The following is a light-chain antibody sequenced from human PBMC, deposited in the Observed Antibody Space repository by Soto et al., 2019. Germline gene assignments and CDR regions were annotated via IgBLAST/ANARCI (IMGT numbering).Light chain of an antibody. Sequence: DIQMTESPSTLSASVGDRVTITCRASQSISSWLAWYQQKPGKAPKLLIYDASSLESGVPSRFSGSGSGTEFTLTISSLQPDDFATYYCQQSYSTPSFGQGTKVDIK. CDR2: DAS. J-gene: IGKJ1*01. CDR1: QSISSW. CDR3: QQSYSTPS. V-gene: IGKV1-5*01.